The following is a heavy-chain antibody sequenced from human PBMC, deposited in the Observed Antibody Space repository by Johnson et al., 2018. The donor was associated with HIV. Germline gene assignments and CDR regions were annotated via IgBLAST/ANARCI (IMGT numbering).Heavy chain of an antibody. D-gene: IGHD3-22*01. V-gene: IGHV3-7*05. CDR1: EFTFSYYW. CDR3: ARGAYYDESSGGNDAFDI. Sequence: VQLVESGGGVVQPGRSLRLSCAASEFTFSYYWMTWVRQAPGKWLEWVANIKQDGSEKYYVDSVKGRFTISRDNAKNSLYLQMNSLRVEDTAVYYCARGAYYDESSGGNDAFDIWGQGTMVTVSS. J-gene: IGHJ3*02. CDR2: IKQDGSEK.